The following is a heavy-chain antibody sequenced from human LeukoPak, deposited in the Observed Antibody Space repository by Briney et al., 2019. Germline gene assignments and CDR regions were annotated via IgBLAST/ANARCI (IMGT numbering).Heavy chain of an antibody. CDR2: IYTSGST. J-gene: IGHJ6*04. CDR1: GGSISSGSYY. V-gene: IGHV4-61*02. Sequence: SQTLSLTCTVSGGSISSGSYYWSWIRQPAGKGLEWIGRIYTSGSTNYNPSLKSRVTISVDTSKNQFSLKLSSVTAADTAVYYCARARYDFWSGYYSDLDVWGKGTTVTVSS. D-gene: IGHD3-3*01. CDR3: ARARYDFWSGYYSDLDV.